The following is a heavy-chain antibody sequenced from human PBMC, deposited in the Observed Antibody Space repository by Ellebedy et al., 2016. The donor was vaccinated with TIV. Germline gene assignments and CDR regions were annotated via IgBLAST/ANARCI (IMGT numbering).Heavy chain of an antibody. D-gene: IGHD5-24*01. Sequence: GESLKISXAASGFTFSSYSMNWIRQAPGKGLEWVSYISSSGSIIYYADSVKGRFTISRDNAKNSLYLQMNSLRAEDTAVYYCARDFRYNPRFDYWGQGNLVTVSS. CDR2: ISSSGSII. CDR1: GFTFSSYS. J-gene: IGHJ4*02. V-gene: IGHV3-48*04. CDR3: ARDFRYNPRFDY.